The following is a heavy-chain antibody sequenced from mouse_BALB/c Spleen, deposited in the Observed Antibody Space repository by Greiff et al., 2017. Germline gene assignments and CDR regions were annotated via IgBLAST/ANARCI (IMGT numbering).Heavy chain of an antibody. J-gene: IGHJ2*01. CDR2: ISYSGST. V-gene: IGHV3-2*02. CDR1: GYSITSDYA. Sequence: DVQLQESGPGLVKPSQSLSLTCTVTGYSITSDYAWNWLRQFPGNKLEWMGYISYSGSTSYNPSLKSRISITRDTSKNQFFLQLNSVTTEDTATYYSERYYDGYYYCDYWGQGTTRTVSS. CDR3: ERYYDGYYYCDY. D-gene: IGHD2-3*01.